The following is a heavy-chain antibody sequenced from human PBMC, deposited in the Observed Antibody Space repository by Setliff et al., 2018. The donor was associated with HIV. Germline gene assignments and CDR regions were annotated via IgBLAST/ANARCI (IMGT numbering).Heavy chain of an antibody. D-gene: IGHD5-12*01. J-gene: IGHJ4*02. CDR1: GGSISTGVYY. CDR2: ISASGST. V-gene: IGHV4-61*02. CDR3: ARVMIGYSGYDAFDY. Sequence: SETLSLTCTVSGGSISTGVYYWSWIRQPADKALEWIGRISASGSTNYNPSLESRVTLSIDTSNNQFSLKLTSVTAADTAVYYCARVMIGYSGYDAFDYWGQGTLVTVSS.